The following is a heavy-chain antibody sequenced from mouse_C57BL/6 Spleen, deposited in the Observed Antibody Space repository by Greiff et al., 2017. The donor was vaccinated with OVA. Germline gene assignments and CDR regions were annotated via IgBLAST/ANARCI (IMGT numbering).Heavy chain of an antibody. CDR2: IRNKANNHAT. J-gene: IGHJ1*03. CDR3: TRDWDRGYFDV. Sequence: EVKVVESGGGLVQPGGSMKLSCAASGFTFSDAWMDWVRQSPEKGLEWVAEIRNKANNHATYYAESVKGRFTISRDDSKSSVYLQMNSLRAEDTGIYYCTRDWDRGYFDVWGTGTTVTVSS. V-gene: IGHV6-6*01. CDR1: GFTFSDAW. D-gene: IGHD4-1*01.